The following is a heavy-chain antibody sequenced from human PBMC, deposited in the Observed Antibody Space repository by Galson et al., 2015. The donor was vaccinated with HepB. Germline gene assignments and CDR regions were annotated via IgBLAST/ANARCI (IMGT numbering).Heavy chain of an antibody. V-gene: IGHV5-10-1*01. CDR2: IDPSDSYT. CDR1: GYSFTSYW. D-gene: IGHD2-15*01. Sequence: QSGAEVKKPGESLRISCKGSGYSFTSYWISWVRQMPGKGLEWMGRIDPSDSYTNYSPSFQGHVTISADKSISTAYLQWSSLKASDTAMYYCASALIGYCSGGSCYRLDYWGQGTLVTVSS. J-gene: IGHJ4*02. CDR3: ASALIGYCSGGSCYRLDY.